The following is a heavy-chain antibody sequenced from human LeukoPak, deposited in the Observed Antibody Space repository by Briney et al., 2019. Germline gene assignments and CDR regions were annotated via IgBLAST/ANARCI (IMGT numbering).Heavy chain of an antibody. V-gene: IGHV3-21*01. CDR1: GFSFSSYS. CDR3: AREQGGVYFDF. Sequence: GGSLRLSCGASGFSFSSYSMNWVRQTPGKGLEWVSCISSGSSSIYYTDSVKGRFTISRDNAKNSLYLQMNSLRAGDTAVYYCAREQGGVYFDFWGQGTLVTVSS. D-gene: IGHD1-26*01. CDR2: ISSGSSSI. J-gene: IGHJ4*02.